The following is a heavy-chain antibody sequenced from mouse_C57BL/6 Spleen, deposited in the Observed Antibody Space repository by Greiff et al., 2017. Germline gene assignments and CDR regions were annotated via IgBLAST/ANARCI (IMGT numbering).Heavy chain of an antibody. D-gene: IGHD2-5*01. V-gene: IGHV1-55*01. CDR1: GYTFTSYW. CDR3: ARERDYSNYEGAMDY. J-gene: IGHJ4*01. CDR2: IYPGSGST. Sequence: QVQLQQPGAELVKPGASVKMSCKASGYTFTSYWITWVKQRPGQGLEWIGDIYPGSGSTNYNEKFKSKATLTVDTSSSTAYMQLSSLTSEDSAVYYCARERDYSNYEGAMDYWGQGTSVTVSS.